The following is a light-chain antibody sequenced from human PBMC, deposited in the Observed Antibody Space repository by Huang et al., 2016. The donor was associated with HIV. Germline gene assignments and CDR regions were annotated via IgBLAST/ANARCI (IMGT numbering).Light chain of an antibody. CDR2: AAS. Sequence: EIVMTQSPATLSVSPGERATLPGRASQSVGSNLAWYQQRRGQAPRLLIYAASARATGIPARFSGSGSGTEFTLTVSSLQAEDFAVYYCQQHNSWPRTFGQGTRV. V-gene: IGKV3-15*01. CDR1: QSVGSN. CDR3: QQHNSWPRT. J-gene: IGKJ1*01.